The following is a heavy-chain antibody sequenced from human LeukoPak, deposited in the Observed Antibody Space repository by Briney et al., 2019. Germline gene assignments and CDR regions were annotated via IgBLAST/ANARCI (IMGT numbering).Heavy chain of an antibody. CDR1: GGSISNGAYY. D-gene: IGHD3-10*01. J-gene: IGHJ4*02. CDR3: ARHMGGGLDY. CDR2: IYYIGNT. V-gene: IGHV4-39*01. Sequence: SETLSLTCTVSGGSISNGAYYWGWIRQSPGKGLEWIGTIYYIGNTYYNPALQSRVTISVDTSKNQFSLKLSSVTVADTAVYYCARHMGGGLDYWGQGTLVTVSS.